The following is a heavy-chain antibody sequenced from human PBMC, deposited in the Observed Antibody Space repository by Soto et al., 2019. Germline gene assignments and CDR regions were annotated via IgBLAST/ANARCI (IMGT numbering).Heavy chain of an antibody. V-gene: IGHV3-7*01. CDR3: VRATCSSSTCYAVYFDS. Sequence: EVQLVESGGGLVQPGGSLRLSCVASGFTFSSYWMSWVRQAPGKGLEWVANIKQDGSKKYYVDSVKGRFTISRDNAKNSLYLEMNSLRAEDPAVYYCVRATCSSSTCYAVYFDSWGQGTLVTVSS. J-gene: IGHJ4*02. D-gene: IGHD2-2*01. CDR2: IKQDGSKK. CDR1: GFTFSSYW.